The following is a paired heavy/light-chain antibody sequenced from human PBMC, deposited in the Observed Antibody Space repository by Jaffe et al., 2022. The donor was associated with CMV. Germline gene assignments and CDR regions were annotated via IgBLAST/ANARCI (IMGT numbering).Light chain of an antibody. J-gene: IGLJ1*01. CDR1: KLGDKY. Sequence: SYELTQPPSVSVSPGQTASITCSGDKLGDKYACWYQQKPGQSPVLVIYQDSKRPSGIPERFSGSNSGNTATLTISGTQAMDEADYYCQAWDSSTGGYVFGTGTKVTVL. CDR3: QAWDSSTGGYV. V-gene: IGLV3-1*01. CDR2: QDS.
Heavy chain of an antibody. D-gene: IGHD2-8*02. J-gene: IGHJ3*02. V-gene: IGHV1-69*01. Sequence: QVQLVQSGAEVKKPGSSVKVSCKASGGTFSSYAISWVRQAPGQGLEWMGGIIPIFGTANYAQKFQGRVTITADESTSTAYMELSSLRSEDTAVYYCARGALSEGHVVYAKIYAFDIWGQGTMVTVSS. CDR1: GGTFSSYA. CDR3: ARGALSEGHVVYAKIYAFDI. CDR2: IIPIFGTA.